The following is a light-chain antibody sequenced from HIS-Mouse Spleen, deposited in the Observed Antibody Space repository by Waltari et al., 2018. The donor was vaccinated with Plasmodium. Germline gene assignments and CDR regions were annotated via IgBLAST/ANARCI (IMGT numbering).Light chain of an antibody. Sequence: DIQMTQSPSSLSASVGDRVTITCRESQSISSYLNWYQQKPGKAPKLLIYAASSLQSGVSSRFSGSGSGTDFTLTISSLQPEDFATYYCQQSYSTWTFGQGTKVEIK. J-gene: IGKJ1*01. CDR1: QSISSY. V-gene: IGKV1-39*01. CDR2: AAS. CDR3: QQSYSTWT.